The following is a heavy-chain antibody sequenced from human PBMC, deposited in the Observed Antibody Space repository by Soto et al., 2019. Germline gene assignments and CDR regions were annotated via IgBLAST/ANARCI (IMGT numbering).Heavy chain of an antibody. V-gene: IGHV3-66*01. CDR3: GGARVSGSDSWSGYYFDY. CDR2: IYSGGST. CDR1: GFTFGDYW. J-gene: IGHJ4*02. Sequence: PGGSLRLSCAASGFTFGDYWMTWVRQAPGKGLEWVSIIYSGGSTYYADSVKGRFTISRDNSKNTLYLQMNSLRAEDTAVYYCGGARVSGSDSWSGYYFDYWGQGTLVTVSS. D-gene: IGHD3-3*01.